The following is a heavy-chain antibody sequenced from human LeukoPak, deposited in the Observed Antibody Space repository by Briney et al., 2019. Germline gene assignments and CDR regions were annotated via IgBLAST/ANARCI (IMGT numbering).Heavy chain of an antibody. V-gene: IGHV3-21*01. CDR1: GFTSDNYA. D-gene: IGHD3-22*01. J-gene: IGHJ3*02. Sequence: PGGSLRLSCATSGFTSDNYAMSWVRQAPGKGLEWVSSISSSSSYIYYADSVKGRFTISRDNAKNSLYLQMNSLRAEDTAVYYCARTVGGYYDSSGYYFDAFDIWGQGTMVTVSS. CDR2: ISSSSSYI. CDR3: ARTVGGYYDSSGYYFDAFDI.